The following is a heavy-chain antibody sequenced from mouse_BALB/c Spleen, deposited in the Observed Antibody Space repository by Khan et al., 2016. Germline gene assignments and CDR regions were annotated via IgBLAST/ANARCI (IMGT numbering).Heavy chain of an antibody. CDR1: GFNIKDTY. V-gene: IGHV14-3*02. CDR3: LTGSLDY. CDR2: IDPANGNT. Sequence: EVQLQESGAELVKPGASVKLSCTASGFNIKDTYMHWVKQRPEQGLEWIGRIDPANGNTKYDPKFQGKATITADTSSNTAYLQLSSLTSEDTAVYYSLTGSLDYWGQGTTLTVSS. J-gene: IGHJ2*01. D-gene: IGHD4-1*01.